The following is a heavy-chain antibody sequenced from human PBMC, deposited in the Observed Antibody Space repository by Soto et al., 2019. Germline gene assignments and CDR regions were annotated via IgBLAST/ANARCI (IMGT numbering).Heavy chain of an antibody. Sequence: EVQLLESGGGLVQPGGALRLSCAVSGFSFSTYGVTWVRQAPGKGLEWVSGVSGGSGTTHYADPVKGRFTITGDTSKNTVYLQMNSLRVEDTAVYYCAKWNGYGDHWGQGTLVTVSS. CDR3: AKWNGYGDH. D-gene: IGHD1-1*01. CDR2: VSGGSGTT. CDR1: GFSFSTYG. V-gene: IGHV3-23*01. J-gene: IGHJ4*02.